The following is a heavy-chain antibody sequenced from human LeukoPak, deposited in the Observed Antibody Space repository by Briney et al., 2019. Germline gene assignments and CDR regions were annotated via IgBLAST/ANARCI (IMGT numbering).Heavy chain of an antibody. CDR3: ARDLLPGTAGYYGMDV. D-gene: IGHD1-1*01. CDR1: GFTFSDYY. J-gene: IGHJ6*02. CDR2: ISSSSSYT. Sequence: GGSLRLSCAASGFTFSDYYMSRIRQAPGKGLEWVSYISSSSSYTNYADSVKGRFTISRDNAKNSLYLQMNSLRAEDTAVYYCARDLLPGTAGYYGMDVWGQGTTVTVSS. V-gene: IGHV3-11*06.